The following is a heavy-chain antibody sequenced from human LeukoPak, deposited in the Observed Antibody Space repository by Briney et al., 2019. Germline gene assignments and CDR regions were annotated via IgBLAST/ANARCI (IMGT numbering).Heavy chain of an antibody. CDR1: GFTFSDYW. D-gene: IGHD2-15*01. V-gene: IGHV3-74*03. Sequence: PGGSLRLSCAASGFTFSDYWMHWVRHGPGKGLMWVSRINKDGSTTTYADSVKGRFTVSRDNVKNTLDLQMSGLRVEDSAMYYCVRGGSFGSGDHWGQGTLVTVSS. CDR2: INKDGSTT. CDR3: VRGGSFGSGDH. J-gene: IGHJ4*02.